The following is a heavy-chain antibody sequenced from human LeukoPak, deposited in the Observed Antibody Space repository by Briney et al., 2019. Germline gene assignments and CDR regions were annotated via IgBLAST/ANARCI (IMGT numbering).Heavy chain of an antibody. D-gene: IGHD2-21*02. J-gene: IGHJ2*01. CDR3: ARGGHIVVVTANYWYFDL. CDR1: GGSFSGYY. V-gene: IGHV4-34*01. CDR2: INHSGST. Sequence: SETLSLTCAVYGGSFSGYYWSWIRQPPGEGLEWIVEINHSGSTNYNPSLKSRVTISVDTSKNQFSLKLSSATAADTAVYYCARGGHIVVVTANYWYFDLWGRGTLVTVSS.